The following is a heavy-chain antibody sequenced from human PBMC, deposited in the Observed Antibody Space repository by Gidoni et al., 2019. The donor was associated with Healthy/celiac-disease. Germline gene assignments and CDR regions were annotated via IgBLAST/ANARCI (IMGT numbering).Heavy chain of an antibody. CDR3: AIVGATSLRAFDI. CDR1: GGSFSGYY. CDR2: INHSGST. J-gene: IGHJ3*02. D-gene: IGHD1-26*01. V-gene: IGHV4-34*01. Sequence: QVQLQQWGAGLLKPSETLSLTCAVYGGSFSGYYWSWIRQPPGKGLEWIGEINHSGSTNYNPSLKSRVTISVETSKNQFSLKLSSVTAADTAVYYCAIVGATSLRAFDIWGQGTMVTVSS.